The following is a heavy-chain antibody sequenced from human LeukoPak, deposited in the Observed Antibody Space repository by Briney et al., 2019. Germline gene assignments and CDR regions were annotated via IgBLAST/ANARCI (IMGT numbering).Heavy chain of an antibody. Sequence: SETLSLTCTVSGASISSSSYYWGWIRQPPGKGLEWIGSIYYSGSTYNNPSLKSRVTMSVDTSKNQFSLKLTAVTAADTAVYYCARIYYYDSSGYFHYFDYWGQGTLVTVSS. V-gene: IGHV4-39*01. CDR3: ARIYYYDSSGYFHYFDY. J-gene: IGHJ4*02. D-gene: IGHD3-22*01. CDR1: GASISSSSYY. CDR2: IYYSGST.